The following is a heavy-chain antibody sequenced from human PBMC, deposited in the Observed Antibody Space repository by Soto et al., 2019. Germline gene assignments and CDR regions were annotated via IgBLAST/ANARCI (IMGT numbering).Heavy chain of an antibody. Sequence: ALVKVSCKASGYSFTSYAIYWVRQAPGQRLEWMGWINAGNGNTKYSQKLQGRVTFTGDTSASTAHMELSSLRSEDTAVYFCARGVENIVVVLDVFGYYGMDVWGQGTTVTVS. CDR2: INAGNGNT. CDR3: ARGVENIVVVLDVFGYYGMDV. D-gene: IGHD2-2*01. J-gene: IGHJ6*02. CDR1: GYSFTSYA. V-gene: IGHV1-3*01.